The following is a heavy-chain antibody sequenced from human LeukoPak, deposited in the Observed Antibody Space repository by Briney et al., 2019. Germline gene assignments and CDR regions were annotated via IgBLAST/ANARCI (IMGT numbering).Heavy chain of an antibody. V-gene: IGHV4-61*01. CDR1: GGSVSSGSYY. J-gene: IGHJ6*03. CDR3: ARDGTYSSSWTHYYYYYMDV. CDR2: IYYSGST. Sequence: RPSETLSLTCTVSGGSVSSGSYYWSWTRQPPGKGLEWIGYIYYSGSTNYNPSLKSRVTISVDTSKNQFSLKLSSVTAADTAVYYCARDGTYSSSWTHYYYYYMDVWGKGTTVTVSS. D-gene: IGHD6-13*01.